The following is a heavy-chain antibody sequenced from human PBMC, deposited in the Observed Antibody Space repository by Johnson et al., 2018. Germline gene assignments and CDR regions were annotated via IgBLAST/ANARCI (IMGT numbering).Heavy chain of an antibody. CDR3: ARLVALPDFYYGMDV. V-gene: IGHV1-8*01. J-gene: IGHJ6*02. Sequence: QLVQSGAEVREPGASVKVSCKASGYTFTSYEINWVRQATGQGLEWMGWMNPNSGNTDYAQNFQDRVTMTRNSSITTAYMELSSLRSEDTAVYYCARLVALPDFYYGMDVWGQGTTVTVSS. CDR1: GYTFTSYE. D-gene: IGHD2-21*01. CDR2: MNPNSGNT.